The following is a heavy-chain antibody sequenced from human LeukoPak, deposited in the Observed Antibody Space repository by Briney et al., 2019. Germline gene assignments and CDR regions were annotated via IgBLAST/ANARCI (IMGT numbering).Heavy chain of an antibody. CDR3: AELGITMIGGV. CDR2: TSSDANII. V-gene: IGHV3-30*18. J-gene: IGHJ6*04. CDR1: GFAFSTYG. D-gene: IGHD3-10*02. Sequence: GGSLRLSCAASGFAFSTYGMHWVRQAPGKGLEWAAVTSSDANIINYADSVKGRFTISRDNAKNSLYLQMNSLRAEDTAVYYCAELGITMIGGVWGKGTTVTISS.